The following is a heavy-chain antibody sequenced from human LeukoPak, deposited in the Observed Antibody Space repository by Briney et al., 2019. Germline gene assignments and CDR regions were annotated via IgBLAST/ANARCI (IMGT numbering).Heavy chain of an antibody. Sequence: GRSLRLSCAASGFTFSSYAMHWVRQAPGKGLEWVAVISYDGSNKYYADSVKGRFTISRDNSKNTLYLQMNSLRAEDTAVYYCARDQGRYSYGYAFDYWGQGTLVTVSS. J-gene: IGHJ4*02. CDR2: ISYDGSNK. CDR3: ARDQGRYSYGYAFDY. D-gene: IGHD5-18*01. CDR1: GFTFSSYA. V-gene: IGHV3-30*04.